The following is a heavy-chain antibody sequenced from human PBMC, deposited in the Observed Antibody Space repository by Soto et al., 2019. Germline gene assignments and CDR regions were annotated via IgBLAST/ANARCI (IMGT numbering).Heavy chain of an antibody. J-gene: IGHJ6*02. CDR2: VYYSGSA. CDR3: ARRGIKIFGVVSGMDV. CDR1: GGSISSSNYY. V-gene: IGHV4-39*01. Sequence: SETLSLTCTVSGGSISSSNYYWDWIRQPPGKGLEWIGSVYYSGSAYYNPSLKSRVTISVDTSNKQFSLKLSSVTAADTALYYCARRGIKIFGVVSGMDVWGQGTTVTVSS. D-gene: IGHD3-3*01.